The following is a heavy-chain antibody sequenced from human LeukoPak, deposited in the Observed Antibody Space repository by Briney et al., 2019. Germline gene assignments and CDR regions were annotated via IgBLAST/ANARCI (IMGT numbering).Heavy chain of an antibody. J-gene: IGHJ5*02. CDR3: ARGGYCTGGSCYTSWFDP. CDR1: GYTFTDYF. CDR2: INPNSGGP. V-gene: IGHV1-2*02. Sequence: ASVTVSCKASGYTFTDYFMHWVRQAPGQGLEWLGWINPNSGGPNYAQKFQDRVTMTRDTSISTAYMELSRLRSDDTAVYYCARGGYCTGGSCYTSWFDPWGQGTLVTVSS. D-gene: IGHD2-15*01.